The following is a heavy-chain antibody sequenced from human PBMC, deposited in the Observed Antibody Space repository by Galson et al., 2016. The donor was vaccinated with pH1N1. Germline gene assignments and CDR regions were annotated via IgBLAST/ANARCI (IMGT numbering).Heavy chain of an antibody. CDR2: INPTNGDT. CDR1: EYTFIGYY. Sequence: SVKFSCKASEYTFIGYYIHRMRQAPGHGLAWMGRINPTNGDTHHAHNVQGRVTMTRATSISTAYMELNSLRSDDTAVYYCARVTTYDSSGYYPFDYWGQGTQVTVSS. J-gene: IGHJ4*02. CDR3: ARVTTYDSSGYYPFDY. D-gene: IGHD3-22*01. V-gene: IGHV1-2*06.